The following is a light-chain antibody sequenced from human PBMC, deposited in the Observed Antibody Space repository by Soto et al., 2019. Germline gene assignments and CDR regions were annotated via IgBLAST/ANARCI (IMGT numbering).Light chain of an antibody. V-gene: IGLV1-40*01. CDR2: GNT. CDR1: SSNIGAGYD. Sequence: VLTQPPSVSGAPGQRVTISCTGSSSNIGAGYDVHWFQQFPGTAPQLLIHGNTNRPSGVPERFSGSKSGTSASLAITGLQAGDEADYYCQSFDDSLSALVFGPGTKVTVL. J-gene: IGLJ1*01. CDR3: QSFDDSLSALV.